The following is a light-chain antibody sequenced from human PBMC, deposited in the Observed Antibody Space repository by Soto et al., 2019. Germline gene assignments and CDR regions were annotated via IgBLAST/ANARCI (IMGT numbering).Light chain of an antibody. CDR2: WAS. CDR3: QQYYSTPPRT. V-gene: IGKV4-1*01. CDR1: QSVLYSSHNKNY. Sequence: DIVMTQSPDSLAVSLGERATINCKSSQSVLYSSHNKNYLAWYQQKPGQPPKLLIYWASTRESGVPDRFSGSGSGTDFTLTISSLQAEDVAVYYCQQYYSTPPRTFGQGTKLEIK. J-gene: IGKJ2*01.